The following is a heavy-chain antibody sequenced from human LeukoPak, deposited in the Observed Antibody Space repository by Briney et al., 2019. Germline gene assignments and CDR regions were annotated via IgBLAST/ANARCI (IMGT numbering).Heavy chain of an antibody. CDR3: AKSLYYYDSTFDF. CDR2: ISGSGGST. V-gene: IGHV3-23*01. D-gene: IGHD3-22*01. CDR1: GFTFSNYG. Sequence: GGSLRLSCAASGFTFSNYGMSWVRQAPGKGLEWVSSISGSGGSTYYADSVKGRFTISRDNSKNTLYLEVNSLRAEDTAIYYCAKSLYYYDSTFDFWGQGTLVTVSS. J-gene: IGHJ5*01.